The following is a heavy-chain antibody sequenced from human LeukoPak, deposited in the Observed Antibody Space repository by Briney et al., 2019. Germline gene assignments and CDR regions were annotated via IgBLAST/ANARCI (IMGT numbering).Heavy chain of an antibody. V-gene: IGHV3-30-3*01. J-gene: IGHJ4*02. Sequence: GGSLRLSCAASGFTFSSYAMHWVRQAPGKGLEWVAVISYDGSNKYYADSVKGRFTISRDNSKNTLYLQMNSLRAEDTAVYYCARMRRDGYNLDYWGQGTLVTVSS. D-gene: IGHD5-24*01. CDR2: ISYDGSNK. CDR3: ARMRRDGYNLDY. CDR1: GFTFSSYA.